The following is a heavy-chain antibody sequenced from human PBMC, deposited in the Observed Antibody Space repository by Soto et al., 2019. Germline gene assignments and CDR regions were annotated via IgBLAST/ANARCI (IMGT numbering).Heavy chain of an antibody. J-gene: IGHJ4*02. Sequence: EVQLLESGGGLIQPGGSLRLSCAASGFTLGTYGMGWVRQAPGKGLEWVSTITGGNTYYAASVKGRFTISRDNSKNTLDPQMSNLRAEDTALYYCAKDKERGGYDSDFDSWGQGTLVTVSS. CDR3: AKDKERGGYDSDFDS. D-gene: IGHD3-3*01. V-gene: IGHV3-23*01. CDR2: ITGGNT. CDR1: GFTLGTYG.